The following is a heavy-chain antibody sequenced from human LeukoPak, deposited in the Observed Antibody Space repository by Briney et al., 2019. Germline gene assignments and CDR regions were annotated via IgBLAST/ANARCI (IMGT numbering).Heavy chain of an antibody. CDR2: IYTTGST. CDR1: GGSISSTSYY. J-gene: IGHJ5*02. V-gene: IGHV4-61*09. D-gene: IGHD3-10*01. CDR3: ATHGSGSYSNWFDP. Sequence: PSETLSLTCTVSGGSISSTSYYWSWIRQPAGKGLEWIGHIYTTGSTNYNPSLKSRVTISVDTSKNQFSLKLSSVTAADTAMYYCATHGSGSYSNWFDPWGQGTLVTVSS.